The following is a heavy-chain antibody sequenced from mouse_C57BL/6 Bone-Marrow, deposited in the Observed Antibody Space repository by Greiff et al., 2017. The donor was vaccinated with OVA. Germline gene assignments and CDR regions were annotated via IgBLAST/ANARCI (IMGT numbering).Heavy chain of an antibody. J-gene: IGHJ3*01. CDR1: GFNIKDDY. D-gene: IGHD1-1*01. V-gene: IGHV14-4*01. CDR2: IDPENGDT. Sequence: VQLQQSGAELVRPGPSVKLSCTASGFNIKDDYMHWVKQRPEQGLEWIGWIDPENGDTEYASKFQGKATITADTSSNTAYLQLSSLTSEDTAVYYCTRDYGSSLFAYWGQGTLVTVSA. CDR3: TRDYGSSLFAY.